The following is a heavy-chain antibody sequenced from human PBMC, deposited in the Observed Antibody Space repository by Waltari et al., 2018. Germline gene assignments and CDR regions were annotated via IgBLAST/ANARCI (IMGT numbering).Heavy chain of an antibody. CDR2: IYSGGST. J-gene: IGHJ4*02. CDR1: GFPVSGNS. V-gene: IGHV3-53*01. CDR3: ARAGGNRDY. Sequence: EVQLVESGGGLIKPGGSLRLSCAASGFPVSGNSMSWVRQAPGKGLEWVSVIYSGGSTYYADSVKGRFTISRDNSKNTLYLQMNSLRAEDTAVYYCARAGGNRDYWGQGTLVTVSS. D-gene: IGHD2-15*01.